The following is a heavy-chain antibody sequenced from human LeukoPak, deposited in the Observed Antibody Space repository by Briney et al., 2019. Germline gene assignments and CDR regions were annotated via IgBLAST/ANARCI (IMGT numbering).Heavy chain of an antibody. D-gene: IGHD4-11*01. V-gene: IGHV3-30-3*01. CDR3: ARGNSGFDP. Sequence: GGSLRLSCAASGFTFSSYAMHWVRQAPGKGLEWVAVISYDGSNKYYADSVKGRFTISRDNSKNTLYLQMNSLRAEDTAVYYCARGNSGFDPWGQGTLVTVSS. CDR2: ISYDGSNK. CDR1: GFTFSSYA. J-gene: IGHJ5*02.